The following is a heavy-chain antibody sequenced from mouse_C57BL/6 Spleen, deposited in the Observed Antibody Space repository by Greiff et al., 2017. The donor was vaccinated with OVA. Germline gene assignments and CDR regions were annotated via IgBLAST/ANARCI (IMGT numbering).Heavy chain of an antibody. D-gene: IGHD1-1*01. CDR1: GYTFTSYW. CDR3: ARGGYYYGSSYNFDY. Sequence: QVQLQQPGAELVRPGSSVKLSCKASGYTFTSYWMDWVQQRPGQGLEWIGNIYPSDSETHYNQKFKDKATLTVDKSSSTAYMQLSSLTSEDSAVYYCARGGYYYGSSYNFDYWGQGTTLTVSS. V-gene: IGHV1-61*01. J-gene: IGHJ2*01. CDR2: IYPSDSET.